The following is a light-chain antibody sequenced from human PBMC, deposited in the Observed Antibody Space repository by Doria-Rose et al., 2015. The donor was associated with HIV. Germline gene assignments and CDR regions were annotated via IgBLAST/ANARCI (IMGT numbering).Light chain of an antibody. CDR3: HQYGTSWT. J-gene: IGKJ1*01. CDR2: DGS. V-gene: IGKV3-20*01. Sequence: EIVLTQSPGTLSLSPGERATLSCRASQSFSSTYLAWYQQTPGQAPSLLIYDGSTRATGLAARFSVSGSGIYFTLTINRLEPEDFALYYCHQYGTSWTFGQGTKVEI. CDR1: QSFSSTY.